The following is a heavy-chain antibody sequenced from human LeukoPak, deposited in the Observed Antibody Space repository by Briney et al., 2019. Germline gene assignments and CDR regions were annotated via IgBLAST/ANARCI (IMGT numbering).Heavy chain of an antibody. Sequence: GESLKISCKGSGYSFTSYWISWVRQMPGKGMEWMGRIDPSDSYTNYSPSFQGHVTISADKSISTAYLQWSGLKASDTAMYYCASGGDGYNSFDYWGQGTLVTVSS. D-gene: IGHD5-24*01. CDR1: GYSFTSYW. V-gene: IGHV5-10-1*01. CDR2: IDPSDSYT. CDR3: ASGGDGYNSFDY. J-gene: IGHJ4*02.